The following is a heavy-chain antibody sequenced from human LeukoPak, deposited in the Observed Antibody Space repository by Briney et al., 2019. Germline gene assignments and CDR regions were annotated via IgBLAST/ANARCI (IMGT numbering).Heavy chain of an antibody. CDR3: ARESYGDYGTDAFDI. D-gene: IGHD4-17*01. CDR1: GGSISSGGYY. V-gene: IGHV4-31*03. J-gene: IGHJ3*02. Sequence: SQTLSLTCTVSGGSISSGGYYWSWIRQHPGRGLEWIGYIYYSGSTYYNPSLKSRVTISVDTSKNQFSLKLSSVTAADTAVYYCARESYGDYGTDAFDIWGQGTMVTVSS. CDR2: IYYSGST.